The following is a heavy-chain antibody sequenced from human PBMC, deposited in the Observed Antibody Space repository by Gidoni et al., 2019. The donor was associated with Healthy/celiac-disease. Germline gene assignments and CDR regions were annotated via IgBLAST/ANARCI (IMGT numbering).Heavy chain of an antibody. Sequence: QVQLQQSGPGLVKHSQTLSLTSAISVDSVSSNSAAWNWITQSPSRGLEWLGRTNYRSKWYNDYAVSVKSRITINPDTSKNQFSLQLNSVTPEDTAVYYCARDVVVPAAVSGWYPTRWDYYYYGMDVWGQGTTVTVSS. J-gene: IGHJ6*02. D-gene: IGHD2-2*01. CDR3: ARDVVVPAAVSGWYPTRWDYYYYGMDV. V-gene: IGHV6-1*01. CDR2: TNYRSKWYN. CDR1: VDSVSSNSAA.